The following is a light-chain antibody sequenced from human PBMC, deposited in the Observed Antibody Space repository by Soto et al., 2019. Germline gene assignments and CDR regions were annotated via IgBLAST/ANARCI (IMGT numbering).Light chain of an antibody. CDR2: KAS. J-gene: IGKJ2*01. CDR3: QHFNSYPYT. Sequence: DIQMTQSPSTLSASVGDRVTITCRASQSISQWLAWYQQKPGKAPKLLIYKASSLASGVPSRFSGSRSETEFTLTISGLQPDDFATYSCQHFNSYPYTFGQGTKLEIK. V-gene: IGKV1-5*03. CDR1: QSISQW.